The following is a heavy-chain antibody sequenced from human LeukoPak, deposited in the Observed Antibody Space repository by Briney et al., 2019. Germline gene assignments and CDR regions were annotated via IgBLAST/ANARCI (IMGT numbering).Heavy chain of an antibody. CDR2: IYPGDSDT. CDR3: ANYGSGSYYNPGAFDI. J-gene: IGHJ3*02. V-gene: IGHV5-51*01. Sequence: GESLKISCKGSGYSFTSYWIGWVRQMPGKGLEWIGIIYPGDSDTRYSPSFQGQVTISADKSISTAYLQWSSLKASDTAMYYCANYGSGSYYNPGAFDIWGQGTMVTVSS. CDR1: GYSFTSYW. D-gene: IGHD3-10*01.